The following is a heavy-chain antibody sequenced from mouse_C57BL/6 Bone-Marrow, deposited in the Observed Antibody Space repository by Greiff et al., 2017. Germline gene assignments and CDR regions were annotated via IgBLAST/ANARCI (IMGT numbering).Heavy chain of an antibody. Sequence: VQLQQSGAELARPGASVTMSCKASGYTFTSYTMHWVKQRPGQGLEWIGYINPSSGCTKYNQKFKDKATLTADKSSSTAYMQLSSLTSEDSGVYYCAKLVHAMDYWGQGTSVTVSS. V-gene: IGHV1-4*01. D-gene: IGHD4-1*01. CDR3: AKLVHAMDY. CDR2: INPSSGCT. J-gene: IGHJ4*01. CDR1: GYTFTSYT.